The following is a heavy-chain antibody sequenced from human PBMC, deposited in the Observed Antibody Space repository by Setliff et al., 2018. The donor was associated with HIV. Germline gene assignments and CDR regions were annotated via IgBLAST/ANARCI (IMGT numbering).Heavy chain of an antibody. V-gene: IGHV3-7*05. Sequence: GGSLRLSCSASGFTFSGSALHWVRQASGKGLEWVANIKQDGSEKYYVDSVRGRFTISRDNARTSLYLEMSSLRVEDTAVYFCASMWKVGAWGRGTLVTVSS. CDR3: ASMWKVGA. CDR1: GFTFSGSA. D-gene: IGHD1-26*01. CDR2: IKQDGSEK. J-gene: IGHJ5*02.